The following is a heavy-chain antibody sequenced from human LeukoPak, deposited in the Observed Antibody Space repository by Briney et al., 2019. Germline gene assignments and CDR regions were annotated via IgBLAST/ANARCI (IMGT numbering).Heavy chain of an antibody. J-gene: IGHJ5*02. CDR1: GGSISSSSYY. Sequence: SETLSLTCTVSGGSISSSSYYWGWIRQPPGKGLEWIGSIYYSGSTYYNPSLKSRVTISVDTSKNQFSLKLSSVTAADTAVYYCARGGYCSGGSCSGINWFDPWGQGTLVTVSS. V-gene: IGHV4-39*07. CDR2: IYYSGST. D-gene: IGHD2-15*01. CDR3: ARGGYCSGGSCSGINWFDP.